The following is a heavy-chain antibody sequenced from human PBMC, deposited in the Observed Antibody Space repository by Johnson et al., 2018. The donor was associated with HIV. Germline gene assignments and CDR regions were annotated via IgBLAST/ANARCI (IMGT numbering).Heavy chain of an antibody. V-gene: IGHV3-11*04. CDR2: ISSSGLTI. D-gene: IGHD7-27*01. Sequence: QVQLVESGGGLVKPGGSLRLSCAASGFIFSDYYMSWIRQAPGKGLEWVSYISSSGLTIYYADSVKGRFTISRDNSKNTLSLQMNSLRAEDTAVYYCVRDPSSQYSRLTGDFGSFDMWGQGTMVIVAS. CDR3: VRDPSSQYSRLTGDFGSFDM. J-gene: IGHJ3*02. CDR1: GFIFSDYY.